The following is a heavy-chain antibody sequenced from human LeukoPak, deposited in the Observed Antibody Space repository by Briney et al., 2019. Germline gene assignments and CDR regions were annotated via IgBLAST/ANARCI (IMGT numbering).Heavy chain of an antibody. Sequence: PGGSLRLSCAASGFTFSDYYMSWIRQAPGEGLEWVSYISSSSSYTNYADSVKGRFTISRDNAKNSLYLQMNSLRAEDTAVYYCARVPTYYYGSGDPYYFDYWGQGTLVTVSS. J-gene: IGHJ4*02. CDR1: GFTFSDYY. CDR2: ISSSSSYT. CDR3: ARVPTYYYGSGDPYYFDY. D-gene: IGHD3-10*01. V-gene: IGHV3-11*06.